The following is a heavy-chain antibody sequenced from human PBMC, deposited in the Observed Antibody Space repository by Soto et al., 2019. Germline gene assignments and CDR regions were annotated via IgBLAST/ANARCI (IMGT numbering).Heavy chain of an antibody. CDR2: IIPIFGTA. V-gene: IGHV1-69*06. D-gene: IGHD2-15*01. Sequence: ASVKVSCKASGGTFSSYAISWVRQAPGQGLEWMGGIIPIFGTANYAQKFQGRVAITADKSTSTAYMELSSLRSEDTAVYYCARDIGYCSGGSCSHYGMDVWGQGTTVTAP. J-gene: IGHJ6*02. CDR3: ARDIGYCSGGSCSHYGMDV. CDR1: GGTFSSYA.